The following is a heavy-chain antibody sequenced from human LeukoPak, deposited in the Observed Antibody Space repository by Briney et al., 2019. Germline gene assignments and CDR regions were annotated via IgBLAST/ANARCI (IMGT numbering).Heavy chain of an antibody. CDR3: AKVQTTVTTRGAFDI. CDR1: GFTFDDYA. Sequence: GRSLRLSCAASGFTFDDYAMHWVRQAPGKGLEWVSGISWNSGSIGYADSVKGRFTISRDNAKNSLYLQMNSLRAEDMALDYCAKVQTTVTTRGAFDIWGRGTMVTVSS. V-gene: IGHV3-9*03. CDR2: ISWNSGSI. D-gene: IGHD4-17*01. J-gene: IGHJ3*02.